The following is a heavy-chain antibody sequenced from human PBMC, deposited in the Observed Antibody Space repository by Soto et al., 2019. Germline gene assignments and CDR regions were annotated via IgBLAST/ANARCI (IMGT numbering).Heavy chain of an antibody. CDR1: RYTFTSYY. V-gene: IGHV1-46*03. Sequence: QVQLVQSGAEVKKPGASVKVSCKASRYTFTSYYMHWVRQAPGQGLEWMGIINPSGGSTSYAQKFQGRVTMTRDTSTSTVYMELSSLRSEDTAVYYCASRCSGGSCYSGLMDYWGQGTLVTVSS. CDR2: INPSGGST. D-gene: IGHD2-15*01. J-gene: IGHJ4*02. CDR3: ASRCSGGSCYSGLMDY.